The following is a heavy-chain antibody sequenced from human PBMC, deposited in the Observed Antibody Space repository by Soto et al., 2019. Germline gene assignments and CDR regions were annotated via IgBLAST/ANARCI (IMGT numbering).Heavy chain of an antibody. CDR3: ARDRLSDYYYYGLDV. CDR2: IYYSGST. CDR1: GGSISSYY. V-gene: IGHV4-59*01. Sequence: PSETLSLTCTVSGGSISSYYWSWIRQPPGKGLEWIGYIYYSGSTNYNPSLKSRVTISVDTSKNQFSLKLSSVTAADTAVYYCARDRLSDYYYYGLDVWGQGTPVTVSS. J-gene: IGHJ6*02.